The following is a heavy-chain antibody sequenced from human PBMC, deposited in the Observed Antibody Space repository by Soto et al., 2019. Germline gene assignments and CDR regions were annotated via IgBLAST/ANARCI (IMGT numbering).Heavy chain of an antibody. V-gene: IGHV1-8*01. Sequence: QVQLVQSGAEVKKPGASVKVSCKASGYTFTSYDINWVRQATGQGLEWMGWMNPNSGNTGYAQKFQGRVTMTRNTSISTGYMELSSLRSEVTAVYYCARMGNYDCWSGYYTLDYWCQGTLVTVSS. J-gene: IGHJ4*02. D-gene: IGHD3-3*01. CDR1: GYTFTSYD. CDR3: ARMGNYDCWSGYYTLDY. CDR2: MNPNSGNT.